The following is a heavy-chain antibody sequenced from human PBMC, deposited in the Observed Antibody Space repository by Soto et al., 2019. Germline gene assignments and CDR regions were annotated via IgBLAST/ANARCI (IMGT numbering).Heavy chain of an antibody. CDR1: GGSFSGYY. Sequence: PSETLSLTCAVYGGSFSGYYWSWIRQPPGKGLEWIGEINHSGSTNYNPSLKSRVTISVDTSKNQFSLKLSSVTAADTAVYYCAREARYCSSTSCYTGINYWGQGTPVTVSS. CDR2: INHSGST. V-gene: IGHV4-34*01. CDR3: AREARYCSSTSCYTGINY. D-gene: IGHD2-2*02. J-gene: IGHJ4*02.